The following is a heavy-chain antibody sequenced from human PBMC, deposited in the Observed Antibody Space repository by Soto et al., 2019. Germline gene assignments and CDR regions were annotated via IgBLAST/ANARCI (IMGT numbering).Heavy chain of an antibody. J-gene: IGHJ4*02. V-gene: IGHV1-58*01. D-gene: IGHD3-16*02. CDR1: GFTFGNSA. CDR3: AAEGDYVWGSYRFGY. Sequence: SVKVSCKTSGFTFGNSAVQWLRQARGQRPEWIGWIVAANGNTKYAQNFQERVTITRDTSTSTAYMELSSLRSDDTAVYYCAAEGDYVWGSYRFGYWGQGTVVTVSS. CDR2: IVAANGNT.